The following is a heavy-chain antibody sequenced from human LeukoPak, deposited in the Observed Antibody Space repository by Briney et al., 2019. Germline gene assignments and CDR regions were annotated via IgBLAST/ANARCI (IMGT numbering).Heavy chain of an antibody. Sequence: ASVKVSCKASGYTFTSYAMHWVRQAPGQRLEWMGWINAANGDTKYSQEFQGRVTITTDTSTNTAYMELSSLRSEDMAVFYCAREDPLSGWRGGPDDGGQGTLVTVSS. CDR2: INAANGDT. J-gene: IGHJ4*02. CDR1: GYTFTSYA. D-gene: IGHD6-19*01. CDR3: AREDPLSGWRGGPDD. V-gene: IGHV1-3*03.